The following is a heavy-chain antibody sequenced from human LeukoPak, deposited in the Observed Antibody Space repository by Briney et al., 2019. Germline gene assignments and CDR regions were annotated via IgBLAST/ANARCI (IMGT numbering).Heavy chain of an antibody. CDR2: INHSGST. CDR1: GGSFSGYY. J-gene: IGHJ5*02. D-gene: IGHD4-17*01. V-gene: IGHV4-34*09. Sequence: PSETLSLTCAVYGGSFSGYYWSWIRQPPGKGLEWIGEINHSGSTNYNPSLKSRVTISVDTSKNQSSLKLSSVTAADTAVYYCARELTTVWGDWFDPWGQGTLVTVSS. CDR3: ARELTTVWGDWFDP.